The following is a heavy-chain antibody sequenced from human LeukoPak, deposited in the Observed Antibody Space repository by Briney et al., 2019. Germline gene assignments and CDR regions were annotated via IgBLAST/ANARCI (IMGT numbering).Heavy chain of an antibody. V-gene: IGHV3-20*04. CDR2: INWNGDST. J-gene: IGHJ4*02. CDR3: ARGWDTSGYYYANAY. D-gene: IGHD3-22*01. Sequence: PGGSLRLSCAASGFTFSRYWMHWVRQGPGKGLEWVSGINWNGDSTGYADSVKGRFTISRDNAKNSLYLQMNSLRAEDTALYYCARGWDTSGYYYANAYWGQGTLVTVSS. CDR1: GFTFSRYW.